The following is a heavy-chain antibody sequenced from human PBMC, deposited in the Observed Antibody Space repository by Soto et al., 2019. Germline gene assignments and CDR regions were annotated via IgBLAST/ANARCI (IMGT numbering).Heavy chain of an antibody. J-gene: IGHJ3*02. D-gene: IGHD2-15*01. Sequence: GGSLRLSCAASGFTFSSYAMSWVRQALGKGLEWVSSISSSSSYIYYADSVKGRFTISRDNAKNSLYLQMNSLRAEDTAVYYCARENVVVVAAPRGALDIWGQGTMVTVSS. CDR1: GFTFSSYA. CDR2: ISSSSSYI. CDR3: ARENVVVVAAPRGALDI. V-gene: IGHV3-21*01.